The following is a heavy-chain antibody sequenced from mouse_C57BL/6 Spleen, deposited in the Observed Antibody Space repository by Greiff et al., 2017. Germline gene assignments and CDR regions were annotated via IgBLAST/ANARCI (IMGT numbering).Heavy chain of an antibody. D-gene: IGHD2-1*01. CDR1: GFTFSSYA. Sequence: EVKLMESGGGLVKPGGSLKLSCAASGFTFSSYAMSWVRQTPEKRLEWVATSSDGGSYTYYPDNVKGRFPISRDNAKNNRYLHMSHLKSEDTAMYYCARDCNVVDYWGQGTTLTVAS. J-gene: IGHJ2*01. V-gene: IGHV5-4*01. CDR3: ARDCNVVDY. CDR2: SSDGGSYT.